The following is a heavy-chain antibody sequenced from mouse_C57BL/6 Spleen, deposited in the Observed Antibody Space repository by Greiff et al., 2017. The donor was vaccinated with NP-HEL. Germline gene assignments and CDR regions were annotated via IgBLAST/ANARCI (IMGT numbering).Heavy chain of an antibody. CDR2: IDPSDSET. V-gene: IGHV1-52*01. J-gene: IGHJ4*01. D-gene: IGHD4-1*01. Sequence: QVQLQQPGAELVRPGSSVKLSCKASGYTFTSYWMHWVKQRPIQGLEWIGNIDPSDSETHYNQKFKDKATLTVDKSSSTAYMQLSSLTSEDSAVYYCARTGTSDYDAMDYWGQGTSVTVSS. CDR3: ARTGTSDYDAMDY. CDR1: GYTFTSYW.